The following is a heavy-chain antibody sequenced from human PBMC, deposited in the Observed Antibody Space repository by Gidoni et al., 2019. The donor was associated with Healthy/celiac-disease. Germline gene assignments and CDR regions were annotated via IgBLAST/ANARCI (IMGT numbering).Heavy chain of an antibody. CDR3: TLRGFLPGAYYYGLDV. Sequence: EVQLVESGGGLVKPGRSLRLSCTASGFTFGDYAMSWFRQAPGKGLEWVGFIRSKAYGGTTEYAASVKGRFTISRDDSKSIAYLQMNSLKTEDTAVYYCTLRGFLPGAYYYGLDVWGQGTTVTVSS. V-gene: IGHV3-49*05. J-gene: IGHJ6*02. D-gene: IGHD3-3*01. CDR1: GFTFGDYA. CDR2: IRSKAYGGTT.